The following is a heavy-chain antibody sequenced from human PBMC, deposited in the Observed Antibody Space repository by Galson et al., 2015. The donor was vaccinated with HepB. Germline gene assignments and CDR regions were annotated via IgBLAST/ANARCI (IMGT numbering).Heavy chain of an antibody. CDR2: ISAYDSST. J-gene: IGHJ5*02. V-gene: IGHV1-18*01. CDR3: ARGALVAVVMATLNNWFDP. Sequence: SVKVSCKASGYTFSSYSIAWVRQAPGQGLEWMGWISAYDSSTNYTQKFQGRVSMTTETSTTTAYMELRSLRSDDTAVYYCARGALVAVVMATLNNWFDPWGQGTLVTVSS. D-gene: IGHD2-15*01. CDR1: GYTFSSYS.